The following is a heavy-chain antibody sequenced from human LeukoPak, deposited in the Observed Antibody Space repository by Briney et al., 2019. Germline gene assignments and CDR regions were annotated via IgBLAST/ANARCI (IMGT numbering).Heavy chain of an antibody. D-gene: IGHD2-15*01. V-gene: IGHV6-1*01. J-gene: IGHJ4*02. CDR3: ARDGWPAFDY. CDR2: TYYRSKWYN. Sequence: SQTLSLTCAISGDSVSSNTAAWNWIRQSPSRGLEWLGRTYYRSKWYNDYAVSVKSRITIIPDTPKNQLSLQLNSVTPEDTAVYFCARDGWPAFDYWGQGTLVTVSS. CDR1: GDSVSSNTAA.